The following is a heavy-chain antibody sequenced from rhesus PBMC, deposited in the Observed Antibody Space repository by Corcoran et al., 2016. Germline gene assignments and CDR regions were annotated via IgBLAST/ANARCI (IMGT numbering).Heavy chain of an antibody. D-gene: IGHD6-13*01. J-gene: IGHJ5-1*01. CDR3: TSDRTYSTEHPRCCGRFDV. Sequence: EVQLVESGGGLVQPGGSLRLSCAASGFTFSSYGMSWVRQAPGKGLEWVSSISRASSSIYYAASGKGRFTISRDNAKNSLSLQMNSRGAEDTAVYYCTSDRTYSTEHPRCCGRFDVWGPGVLVTVSS. CDR1: GFTFSSYG. CDR2: ISRASSSI. V-gene: IGHV3S16*01.